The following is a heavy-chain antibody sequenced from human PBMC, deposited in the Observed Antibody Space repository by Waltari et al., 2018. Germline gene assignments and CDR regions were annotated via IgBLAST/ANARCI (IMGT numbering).Heavy chain of an antibody. CDR3: ATRFSSHSSGGV. J-gene: IGHJ4*02. D-gene: IGHD6-19*01. CDR2: INHSGST. V-gene: IGHV4-34*01. CDR1: GGSFSGYY. Sequence: QVQLQQWGAGLLKPSETLSLTCAVYGGSFSGYYWSWTRQPPGKGLEWIGEINHSGSTNYNPSLKSRVTISVDTSKNQFSLKLSSVTAADTAVYYCATRFSSHSSGGVWGQGTLVTVSS.